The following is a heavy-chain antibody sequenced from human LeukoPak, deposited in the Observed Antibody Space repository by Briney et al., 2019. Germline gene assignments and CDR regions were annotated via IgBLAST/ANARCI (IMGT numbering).Heavy chain of an antibody. D-gene: IGHD3-3*01. J-gene: IGHJ6*02. V-gene: IGHV3-7*01. CDR3: AGDRLSFDDFWGGYFYYYGMDV. CDR2: IKQDGSEK. Sequence: GGSLRLSCAASGFTFSSYWMSWVRQAPGKGLEWVAYIKQDGSEKYYVDSVKGRFTISRDNAKNSLYLQMNSLRAEDTAVYYCAGDRLSFDDFWGGYFYYYGMDVWGQGTTVTVSS. CDR1: GFTFSSYW.